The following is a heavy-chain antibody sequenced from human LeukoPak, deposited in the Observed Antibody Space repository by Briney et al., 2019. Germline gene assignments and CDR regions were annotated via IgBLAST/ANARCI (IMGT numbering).Heavy chain of an antibody. Sequence: PGGSLRLSCAASGFTFSSYAMHWVRQAPGKGLEWVAVISYDGSNKYYADSVKGRFTISRDSSKNTLYLQMSSLRDEDTAVYYCAKNNDYGGSYWYFDLWGRGTLVTVSS. J-gene: IGHJ2*01. CDR2: ISYDGSNK. V-gene: IGHV3-30*04. D-gene: IGHD4-23*01. CDR1: GFTFSSYA. CDR3: AKNNDYGGSYWYFDL.